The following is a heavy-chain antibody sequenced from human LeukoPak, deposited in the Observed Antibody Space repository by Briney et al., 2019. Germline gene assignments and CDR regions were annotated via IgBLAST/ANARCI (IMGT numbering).Heavy chain of an antibody. J-gene: IGHJ4*02. V-gene: IGHV4-38-2*02. CDR3: ARDHYYDSSGSAGD. Sequence: SETLSLTCTVSGYSISSGYYWGWIRQPPGKGLEWIGSGSTYYNPSLKSRVTISVDTSKNQFSLKLSSVTAADTAVYYCARDHYYDSSGSAGDWGQGTLVTVSS. CDR1: GYSISSGYY. D-gene: IGHD3-22*01. CDR2: SGST.